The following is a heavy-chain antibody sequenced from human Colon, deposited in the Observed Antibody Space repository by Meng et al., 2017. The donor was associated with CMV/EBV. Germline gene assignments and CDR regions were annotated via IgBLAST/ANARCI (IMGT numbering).Heavy chain of an antibody. CDR3: ARDVQNGMDV. J-gene: IGHJ6*02. Sequence: SETLSLTCTVSGGSISSSSYYWGWIRQPPGKGLEWIGSIYYSGSTYYNPSLKSRVTISVDTSKNQFSLKLSSVTAADTAVYYCARDVQNGMDVWGQGTTVTVSS. CDR2: IYYSGST. V-gene: IGHV4-39*07. CDR1: GGSISSSSYY. D-gene: IGHD1-1*01.